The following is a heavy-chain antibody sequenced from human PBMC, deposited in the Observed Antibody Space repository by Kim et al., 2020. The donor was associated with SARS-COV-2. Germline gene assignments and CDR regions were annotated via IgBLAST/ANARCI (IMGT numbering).Heavy chain of an antibody. V-gene: IGHV1-24*01. CDR3: ATDSGSYRYYGMDV. CDR1: GYTLTELS. Sequence: ASVKVSCKVSGYTLTELSMHWVRQAPGKGLEWMGGFDPEDGETIYAQKFQGRVTMTEDTSTDTAYMELSSLRSEDTAVYYCATDSGSYRYYGMDVWGQGTTVTVSS. CDR2: FDPEDGET. J-gene: IGHJ6*02. D-gene: IGHD1-26*01.